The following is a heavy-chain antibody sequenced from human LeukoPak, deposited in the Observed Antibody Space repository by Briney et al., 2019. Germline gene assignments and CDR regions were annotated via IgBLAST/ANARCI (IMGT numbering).Heavy chain of an antibody. CDR1: GESFSGNY. J-gene: IGHJ4*02. CDR3: ARRGSASTLDH. Sequence: SETLSLTCAVYGESFSGNYWSWIRQSPGKGLEWVGEINHSGSTSYNPSLKSRVTMSVDTSKNQFSLKLSSVTAADTAVYYCARRGSASTLDHWGQGTLVTVSS. V-gene: IGHV4-34*01. D-gene: IGHD2-2*01. CDR2: INHSGST.